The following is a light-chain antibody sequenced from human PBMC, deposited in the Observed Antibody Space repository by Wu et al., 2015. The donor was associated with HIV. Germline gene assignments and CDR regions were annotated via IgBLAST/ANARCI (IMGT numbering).Light chain of an antibody. CDR1: QSVSSSY. J-gene: IGKJ5*01. Sequence: EIVLTQSPGTLSLSPGERATLSCRASQSVSSSYLAWYQQKPGQAPRLLIYAASSRATGIPDRFSGSGSGTDFTLTISRLEPEDSAIYYCLQQYKWPLTFGQGTRLEIK. V-gene: IGKV3D-20*02. CDR3: LQQYKWPLT. CDR2: AAS.